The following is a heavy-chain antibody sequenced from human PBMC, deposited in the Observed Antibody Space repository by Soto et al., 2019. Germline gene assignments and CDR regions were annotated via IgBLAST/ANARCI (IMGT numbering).Heavy chain of an antibody. V-gene: IGHV4-59*08. J-gene: IGHJ5*02. Sequence: SETLSLTCTVSGDSISSFYWSWIRQPPGKGLEWIGYTRSTNYNPSLKSRVTISVDTSLNQVSLRLTSVTAADTAVFYCARRGGGFDNWFDPWGQGTLVTVSS. CDR2: TRST. CDR1: GDSISSFY. CDR3: ARRGGGFDNWFDP.